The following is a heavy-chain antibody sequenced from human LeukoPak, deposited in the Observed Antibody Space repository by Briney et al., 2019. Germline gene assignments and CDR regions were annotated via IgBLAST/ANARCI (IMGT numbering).Heavy chain of an antibody. CDR2: INSDGSST. CDR3: ARRLAYCGGYCYSFAFDI. D-gene: IGHD2-21*02. Sequence: GGSLRLSCAASGFTFSSYWMHWARHAPGKGLVWVSRINSDGSSTSYADSVKGRFTISRDNAKNTLYLQMNSLRAEDTAVYYCARRLAYCGGYCYSFAFDIWGQGTMATVSS. V-gene: IGHV3-74*01. CDR1: GFTFSSYW. J-gene: IGHJ3*02.